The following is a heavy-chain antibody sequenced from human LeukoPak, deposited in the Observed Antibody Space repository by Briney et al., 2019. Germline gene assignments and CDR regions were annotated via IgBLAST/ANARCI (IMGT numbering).Heavy chain of an antibody. CDR2: IYYSGST. V-gene: IGHV4-59*08. Sequence: KPSETLSLTCTVSGGSINNYYWSWIRQPPGKGLEWIGYIYYSGSTSYNPSLKSRVTISVDTSKNQFSLKLSSVTDADTAVYYCARHAPGYYDNWGQGTLDTVSS. CDR3: ARHAPGYYDN. J-gene: IGHJ4*02. CDR1: GGSINNYY.